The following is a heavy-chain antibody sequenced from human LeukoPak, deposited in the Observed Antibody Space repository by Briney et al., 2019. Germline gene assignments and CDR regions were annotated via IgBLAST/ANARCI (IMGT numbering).Heavy chain of an antibody. V-gene: IGHV3-49*04. D-gene: IGHD3-3*01. CDR3: TRLGITIFGVVIIPGDYFDY. J-gene: IGHJ4*02. CDR1: GFTFGDYA. CDR2: IRSKAYGGTT. Sequence: PGGSLRLSCTASGFTFGDYAMSWVRQAPGKGLEWVGFIRSKAYGGTTEYAASVKGRFTTSRDDSKNIAYLQKNSLKTEDTAVYYCTRLGITIFGVVIIPGDYFDYWGQGTLVTVSS.